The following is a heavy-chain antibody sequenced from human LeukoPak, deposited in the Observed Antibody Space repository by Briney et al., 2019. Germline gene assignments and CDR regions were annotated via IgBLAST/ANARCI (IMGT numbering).Heavy chain of an antibody. D-gene: IGHD1-26*01. Sequence: SVKVSCKASGGTFSSYAISWVRQAPGQGLEWMGGIIPIFGTANYAQKFQGRVTITADESTSAAYMELSSLRSEDTAVYYCARDLQSGGFDAFDIWGQGTMVTVSS. CDR1: GGTFSSYA. CDR2: IIPIFGTA. V-gene: IGHV1-69*01. J-gene: IGHJ3*02. CDR3: ARDLQSGGFDAFDI.